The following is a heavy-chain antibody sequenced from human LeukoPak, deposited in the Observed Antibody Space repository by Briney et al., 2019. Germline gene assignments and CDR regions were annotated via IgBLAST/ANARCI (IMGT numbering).Heavy chain of an antibody. J-gene: IGHJ4*02. CDR2: IYYTGST. V-gene: IGHV4-31*03. CDR3: ARDAQYYYDDSGYYYLDY. D-gene: IGHD3-22*01. Sequence: SQTLSLTCTVSGVSISSGGYYWSWIRQHPGKGLEWIGYIYYTGSTYYNPSLKSRVSISVDTSKNQFSLNLSSVTAADTAIYYCARDAQYYYDDSGYYYLDYWGQGTLVTVSS. CDR1: GVSISSGGYY.